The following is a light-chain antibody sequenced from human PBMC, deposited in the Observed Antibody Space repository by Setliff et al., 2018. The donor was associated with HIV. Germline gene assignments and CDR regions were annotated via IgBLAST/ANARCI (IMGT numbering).Light chain of an antibody. Sequence: AIQLTQSPPSLSASVGDRVTITCRASQGISSALAWYQQKPGKSPQLLIYDASTLQSGVPSRFSGSGSGTHFTLTISSLQPEDFATYFCQQFNTYQLTFGGGTKVDIK. J-gene: IGKJ4*01. CDR1: QGISSA. V-gene: IGKV1-13*02. CDR2: DAS. CDR3: QQFNTYQLT.